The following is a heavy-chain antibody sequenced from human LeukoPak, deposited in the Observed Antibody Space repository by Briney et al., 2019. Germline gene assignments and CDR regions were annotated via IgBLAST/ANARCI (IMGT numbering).Heavy chain of an antibody. Sequence: SETLSLTCTVSGGSISSSSYYWGWIRQPPGKGLEWIGSIYYSGSTYYNPSLKSRVTISVDTSKNQFSLKLSSVTAADTAVYYCARDLENYGSSYFDYWGQGTLVTVSS. D-gene: IGHD6-13*01. V-gene: IGHV4-39*07. CDR1: GGSISSSSYY. J-gene: IGHJ4*02. CDR2: IYYSGST. CDR3: ARDLENYGSSYFDY.